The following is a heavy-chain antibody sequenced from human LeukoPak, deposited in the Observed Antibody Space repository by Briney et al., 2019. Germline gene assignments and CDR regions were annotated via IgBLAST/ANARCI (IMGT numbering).Heavy chain of an antibody. CDR2: ISGSGGST. J-gene: IGHJ4*02. Sequence: GGSLRLSCAASGFTFSSYTVNWIRQAPGKGLEWVSAISGSGGSTYYADSVKGRFTISRDNSKNTLYLQMNSLRAEDTAVYYCANQYCSSTSCYPYYFDYWGQGTLVTVSS. V-gene: IGHV3-23*01. CDR3: ANQYCSSTSCYPYYFDY. D-gene: IGHD2-2*01. CDR1: GFTFSSYT.